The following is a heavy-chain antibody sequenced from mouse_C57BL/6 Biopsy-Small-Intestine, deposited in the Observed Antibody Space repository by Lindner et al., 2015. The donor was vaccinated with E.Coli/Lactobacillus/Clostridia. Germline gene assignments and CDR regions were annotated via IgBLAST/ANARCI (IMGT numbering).Heavy chain of an antibody. D-gene: IGHD2-12*01. J-gene: IGHJ4*01. Sequence: SVKVSCKASGYVFTRYGVSWVRQAPGQGLEWMGWISPYNGVTNYAQHLQDRITLTTDASTTTAYLELRGLRSDDTATYYCVRDGLQYEAGINYWGLGTQVIVSS. CDR2: ISPYNGVT. V-gene: IGHV1-20*01. CDR1: GYVFTRYG. CDR3: VRDGLQYEAGINY.